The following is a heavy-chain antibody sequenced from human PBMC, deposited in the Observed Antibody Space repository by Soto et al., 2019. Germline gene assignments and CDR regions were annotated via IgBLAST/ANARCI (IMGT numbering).Heavy chain of an antibody. CDR3: SSDGMVVGTGARTWHYYYGMDV. Sequence: QVQLVQSGAEVKKPGSSVKVSCKSSGGTFSTYAISWVRQAPGQGLEWMGGIIPIFGTANYAQKFQGRVTIPADESTATGYRAVISRGSEGTAVYSWSSDGMVVGTGARTWHYYYGMDVWGQGTTVTVSS. D-gene: IGHD2-15*01. V-gene: IGHV1-69*12. CDR1: GGTFSTYA. CDR2: IIPIFGTA. J-gene: IGHJ6*02.